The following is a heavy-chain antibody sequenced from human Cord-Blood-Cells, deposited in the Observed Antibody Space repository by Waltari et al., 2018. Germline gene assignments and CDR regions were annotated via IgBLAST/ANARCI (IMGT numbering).Heavy chain of an antibody. CDR1: GGSFSGYY. CDR3: ARGDSSCWYYYYYGMDV. D-gene: IGHD6-19*01. V-gene: IGHV4-34*01. Sequence: QVQLQQWGAGLLKPSETLSLTCAVYGGSFSGYYWSWIRQPPGKGLEWIGEINHSGSSNHNPPLKNRVTISGNTSKNQYSLNLSSVTAADTAVYYCARGDSSCWYYYYYGMDVWGQGTTVTVAS. J-gene: IGHJ6*02. CDR2: INHSGSS.